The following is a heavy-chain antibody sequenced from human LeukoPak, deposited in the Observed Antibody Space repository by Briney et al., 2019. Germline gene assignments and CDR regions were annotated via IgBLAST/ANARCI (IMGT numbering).Heavy chain of an antibody. V-gene: IGHV3-74*01. Sequence: GGSLRLXCAASGFTFSSYWMHWVRQAPGKGLVWVSRINSDGSSTSYADSVKGRFTISRDNAKNTLYLQMNTLRAEDTAVYYCVSIPGDWGQGILVTVSS. J-gene: IGHJ4*02. CDR3: VSIPGD. CDR1: GFTFSSYW. D-gene: IGHD7-27*01. CDR2: INSDGSST.